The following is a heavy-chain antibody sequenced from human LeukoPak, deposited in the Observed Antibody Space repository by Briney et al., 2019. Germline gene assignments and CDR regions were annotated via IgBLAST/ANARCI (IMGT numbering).Heavy chain of an antibody. J-gene: IGHJ4*02. CDR3: AKDQYGGNPQYYFDY. V-gene: IGHV3-23*01. CDR2: ISGSGGNT. D-gene: IGHD4-23*01. Sequence: GGSLRLSCAASGFTFSSYAMSWVRQAPGKGLDWVSAISGSGGNTYYADSVKGRFTISRDNSKNTLYLQMTSLRAEDTAVYYCAKDQYGGNPQYYFDYWGQGTLVTVSS. CDR1: GFTFSSYA.